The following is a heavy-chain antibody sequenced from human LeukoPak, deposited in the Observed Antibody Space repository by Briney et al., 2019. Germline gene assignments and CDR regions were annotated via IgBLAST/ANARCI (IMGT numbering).Heavy chain of an antibody. CDR3: ARGPHDSLDY. CDR1: GGSFSGYY. CDR2: INHSGST. Sequence: SETLSLTCAVYGGSFSGYYWSWIRQPPGKGLEWIGEINHSGSTNYNPSLKSRVTISVDTSKNQFSLKPSSVTAADTAVYYCARGPHDSLDYWGQGTLVTVSS. J-gene: IGHJ4*02. D-gene: IGHD3-22*01. V-gene: IGHV4-34*01.